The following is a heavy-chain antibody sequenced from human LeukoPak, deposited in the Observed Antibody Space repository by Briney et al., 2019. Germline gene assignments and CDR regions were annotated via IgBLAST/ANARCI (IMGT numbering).Heavy chain of an antibody. Sequence: RGSLRLSCAASGFIVSSNYMSWVRQAPRKGLEWVSVIYVRGITYYADSVKGRFTISRDSSKNTLYLQMNSLRAEDTAVYYCARDDILTRSADAFDIWGQGTMVTVSS. J-gene: IGHJ3*02. CDR2: IYVRGIT. D-gene: IGHD3-9*01. CDR3: ARDDILTRSADAFDI. CDR1: GFIVSSNY. V-gene: IGHV3-53*01.